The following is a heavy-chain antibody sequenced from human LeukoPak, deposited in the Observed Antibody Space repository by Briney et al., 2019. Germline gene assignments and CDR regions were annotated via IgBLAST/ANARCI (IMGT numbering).Heavy chain of an antibody. V-gene: IGHV3-11*01. Sequence: PGGSLRLSCAASGFTFSDYYMNWIRQAPGKGLEWVSYISSSGSIMFYADSVKGRFSISRDNAKNSLYLQMNSLRVEDTAVYYCARDRQAYYFDYWGQGTLVTVSS. CDR1: GFTFSDYY. J-gene: IGHJ4*02. CDR2: ISSSGSIM. CDR3: ARDRQAYYFDY.